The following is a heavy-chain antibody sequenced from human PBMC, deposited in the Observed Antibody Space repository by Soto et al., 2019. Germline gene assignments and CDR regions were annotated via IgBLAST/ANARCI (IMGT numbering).Heavy chain of an antibody. Sequence: EVQLVESGGGLVQPGGSLRLSCVASGFTFSSYWMHWVRQAPGKGLVWVSSISNDGSSIYADPVKGRFTLSRNNAKNTLYLQMNSPRAEDTAVYYSARLTNKSPQNWGQGTRVIVS. CDR2: ISNDGSS. D-gene: IGHD2-8*01. V-gene: IGHV3-74*01. CDR3: ARLTNKSPQN. J-gene: IGHJ1*01. CDR1: GFTFSSYW.